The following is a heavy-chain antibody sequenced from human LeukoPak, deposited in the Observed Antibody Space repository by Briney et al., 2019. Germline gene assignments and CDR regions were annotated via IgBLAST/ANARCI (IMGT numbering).Heavy chain of an antibody. V-gene: IGHV3-30*02. CDR1: GFTSSSYG. CDR2: IRYDGSNK. J-gene: IGHJ3*02. Sequence: PGGSLRLSCAASGFTSSSYGMHWVRQAPGKGLEWVAFIRYDGSNKYYADSVKGRFTISRDNSKNTLYLQMNSLRAEDTAVYYCEYIVATRGLDAFDIWGQGTMVTVSS. D-gene: IGHD5-12*01. CDR3: EYIVATRGLDAFDI.